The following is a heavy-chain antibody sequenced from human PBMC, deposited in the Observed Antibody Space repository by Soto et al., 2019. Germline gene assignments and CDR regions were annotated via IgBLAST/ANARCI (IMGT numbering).Heavy chain of an antibody. CDR3: ASLYCSGDSCYWDY. J-gene: IGHJ4*02. CDR1: GGSISIYY. Sequence: SSETLSLTCTVSGGSISIYYWSWIRQPPGKGLEWIGNIYNSGSTNYNPSLKSRVTVSVDTSRHQFSLKLSSVTAADTAMYYCASLYCSGDSCYWDYWGQGTLVTVSS. D-gene: IGHD2-15*01. CDR2: IYNSGST. V-gene: IGHV4-59*01.